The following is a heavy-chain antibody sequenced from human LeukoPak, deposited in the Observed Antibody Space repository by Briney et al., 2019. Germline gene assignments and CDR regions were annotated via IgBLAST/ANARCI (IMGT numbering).Heavy chain of an antibody. CDR2: INPNSGGT. J-gene: IGHJ4*02. CDR3: ATVHLPTLRYCSSTSCYTLEY. V-gene: IGHV1-2*02. D-gene: IGHD2-2*02. Sequence: GASVKVSCKASGYTFTGYYMHWVRQAPGQGLEWMGWINPNSGGTNYAQKFQGRVTMTRDTSISTAYMELSSLRSEDTAVYYCATVHLPTLRYCSSTSCYTLEYWGQGTLVTVSS. CDR1: GYTFTGYY.